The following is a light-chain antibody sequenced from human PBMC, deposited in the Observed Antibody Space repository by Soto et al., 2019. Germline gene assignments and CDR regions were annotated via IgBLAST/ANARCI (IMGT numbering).Light chain of an antibody. Sequence: DIVMTQSPSTMSVNIGERAPLSCRASQSVSSNLAWYQQKPGQAPRLLIYGASTRATGIPARFSGSGSGTEFTLTISSLQSEDFAVYYCQQYNNWPPWTFGQGTKVDIK. J-gene: IGKJ1*01. CDR3: QQYNNWPPWT. CDR1: QSVSSN. CDR2: GAS. V-gene: IGKV3-15*01.